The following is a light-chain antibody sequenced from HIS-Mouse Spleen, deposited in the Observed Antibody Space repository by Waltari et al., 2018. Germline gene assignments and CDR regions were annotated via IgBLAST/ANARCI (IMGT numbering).Light chain of an antibody. CDR2: AAS. J-gene: IGKJ3*01. Sequence: AIRMTQSPSSLSASTGDRVTITCRASQGISSYLAWYQQKPGKAPKLLIYAASTLQSGVPSRFSGSGSGTDFTLTISCLQSEDFATYYCQQYYSYPPFTFGPGNKVDIK. CDR3: QQYYSYPPFT. CDR1: QGISSY. V-gene: IGKV1-8*01.